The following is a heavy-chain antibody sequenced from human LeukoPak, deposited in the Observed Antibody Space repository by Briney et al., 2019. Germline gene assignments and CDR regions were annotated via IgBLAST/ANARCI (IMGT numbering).Heavy chain of an antibody. V-gene: IGHV1-24*01. CDR3: ATTAVAGTKYYYGMDV. J-gene: IGHJ6*02. CDR1: GYTLTELS. CDR2: FDPEDGET. Sequence: VASVKVSYKVSGYTLTELSMHWVRQAPGKGLEWMGGFDPEDGETIYAQKFQGRVTMTEDTSTDTAYMELSSLRSEDTAVYYCATTAVAGTKYYYGMDVWGQGTTVTVSS. D-gene: IGHD6-19*01.